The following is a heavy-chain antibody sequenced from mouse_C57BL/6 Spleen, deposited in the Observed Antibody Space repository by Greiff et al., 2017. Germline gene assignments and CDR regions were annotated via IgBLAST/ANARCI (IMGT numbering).Heavy chain of an antibody. CDR2: INPGSGGT. Sequence: QVQLKQSGAELVRPGTSVKVSCKASGYAFTNYLIEWVKQRPGQGLEWIGVINPGSGGTNYNEKFKGKATLTADKSSSTAYMQLSSLTSEDSAVYFCARGATVASLPFDYWGQGTTLTVSS. D-gene: IGHD1-1*01. CDR3: ARGATVASLPFDY. V-gene: IGHV1-54*01. CDR1: GYAFTNYL. J-gene: IGHJ2*01.